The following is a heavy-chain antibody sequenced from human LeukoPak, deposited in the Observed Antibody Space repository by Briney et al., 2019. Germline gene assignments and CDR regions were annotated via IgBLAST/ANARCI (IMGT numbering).Heavy chain of an antibody. CDR1: GFTFSSYG. J-gene: IGHJ4*02. Sequence: PGGSLRLSCAASGFTFSSYGMHWVRQAPGKGLEWVAVIWYDGSNKYYADSVKGRFTISRDNSKNTLYLQMNSLRAEDTAVYYCAKIFYGSGQGVYWGQGTLVTVSS. CDR3: AKIFYGSGQGVY. V-gene: IGHV3-33*06. CDR2: IWYDGSNK. D-gene: IGHD3-10*01.